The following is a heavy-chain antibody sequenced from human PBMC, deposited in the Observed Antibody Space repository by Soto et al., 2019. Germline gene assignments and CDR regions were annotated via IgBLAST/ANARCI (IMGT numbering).Heavy chain of an antibody. Sequence: HITLKASGPSLVKPTQHLTLTCTFPGFSIASHGVCVPWSRLPPGKALEWLLLIYRDDDTRDTPSLKHRITITRDTAKNQVVFTVTNMDPVDTATYYCAIPSVGCLLHFDLWGQGALVTVSS. CDR1: GFSIASHGVC. CDR2: IYRDDDT. J-gene: IGHJ4*02. V-gene: IGHV2-5*02. CDR3: AIPSVGCLLHFDL. D-gene: IGHD6-19*01.